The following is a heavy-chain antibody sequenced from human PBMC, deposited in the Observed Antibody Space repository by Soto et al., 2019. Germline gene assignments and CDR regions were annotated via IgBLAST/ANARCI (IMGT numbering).Heavy chain of an antibody. J-gene: IGHJ6*02. Sequence: QVQLQESGPGLVKPSQTLSLTCTVSGGSISSGGYYWSWIRQHPGTGLEWIGYIYYSGSTYYNPSLKIRVTISVDTSKNPLPLKLRSVTAADTSVYYWARVCGGDCHYGMDVWGQGTTVTASS. CDR1: GGSISSGGYY. D-gene: IGHD2-21*02. CDR3: ARVCGGDCHYGMDV. V-gene: IGHV4-31*03. CDR2: IYYSGST.